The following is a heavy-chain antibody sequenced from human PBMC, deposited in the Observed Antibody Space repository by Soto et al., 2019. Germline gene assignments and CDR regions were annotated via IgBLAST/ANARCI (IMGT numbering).Heavy chain of an antibody. CDR3: ARVLGNRYYDILTGYYNPALVDY. J-gene: IGHJ4*02. Sequence: QVQLQESGPGLVKPSQTLSLTCTVSGGSISSGGYYWSWIRQHPGKGLEWIGYIYYSGSTYYNPSLKSRVTISGDTSKNQFSLKLSSVTAADTAVYYCARVLGNRYYDILTGYYNPALVDYWGQGTLVTVSS. CDR1: GGSISSGGYY. CDR2: IYYSGST. V-gene: IGHV4-31*03. D-gene: IGHD3-9*01.